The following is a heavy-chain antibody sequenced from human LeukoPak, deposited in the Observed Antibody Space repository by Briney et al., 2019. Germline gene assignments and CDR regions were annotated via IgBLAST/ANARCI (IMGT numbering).Heavy chain of an antibody. CDR2: ISSSSYM. D-gene: IGHD3-22*01. J-gene: IGHJ4*02. Sequence: GGSLRLSCAASGFTFSSYTMNWVRQAPGKGLEWVSSISSSSYMYYVDSVKGRFTISRDNIKNSLYLQMNSLRAEDTAVYYCARPFYYDSGGYHYWGQGNLDSVSS. CDR1: GFTFSSYT. V-gene: IGHV3-21*01. CDR3: ARPFYYDSGGYHY.